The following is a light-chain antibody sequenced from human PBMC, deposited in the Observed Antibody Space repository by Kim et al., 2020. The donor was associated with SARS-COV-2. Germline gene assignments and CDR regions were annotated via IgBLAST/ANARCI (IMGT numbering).Light chain of an antibody. V-gene: IGKV4-1*01. CDR3: QQYYSTPWT. CDR2: WAS. Sequence: DIVMTQSPDSLAVSLGERATINCKTSQSVLYSPSNKNYLAWYQQKPGQPPKLLFYWASTRESGVFDRFSGSGSGTDFTLTISSLQAEDVAVYYCQQYYSTPWTFGQGTKVDIK. CDR1: QSVLYSPSNKNY. J-gene: IGKJ1*01.